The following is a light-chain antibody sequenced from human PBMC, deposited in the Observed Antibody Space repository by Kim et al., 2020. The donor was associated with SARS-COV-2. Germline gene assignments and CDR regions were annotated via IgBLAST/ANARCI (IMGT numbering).Light chain of an antibody. CDR3: MIWHSSAWV. J-gene: IGLJ3*02. CDR2: YKSDSDK. V-gene: IGLV5-45*02. Sequence: QPVLTQPSSLSASPGASASLTCTLRSGINVGTYMIYWYQQKPGSRPQYLLRYKSDSDKEQGSGVPSRFSGSKDASANAGILVISGLQSEDEADYYCMIWHSSAWVFGGGTQLTVL. CDR1: SGINVGTYM.